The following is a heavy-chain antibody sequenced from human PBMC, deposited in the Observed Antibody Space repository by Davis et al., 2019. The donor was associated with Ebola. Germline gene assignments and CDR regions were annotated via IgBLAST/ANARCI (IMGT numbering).Heavy chain of an antibody. CDR3: ARDWGCSSTSCYTYYYYYGMDV. J-gene: IGHJ6*02. V-gene: IGHV3-30-3*01. D-gene: IGHD2-2*01. CDR1: GFTFSSYA. Sequence: GESLKISCAASGFTFSSYAMHWVRQAPGKGLEWVAVISYDGSNKYYADSVKGRFTISRDNSKNTLYLQMNSLRSDDTAVYYCARDWGCSSTSCYTYYYYYGMDVWGQGTTVTVSS. CDR2: ISYDGSNK.